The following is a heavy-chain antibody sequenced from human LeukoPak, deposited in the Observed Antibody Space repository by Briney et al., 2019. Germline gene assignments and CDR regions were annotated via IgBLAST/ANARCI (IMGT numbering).Heavy chain of an antibody. CDR1: GYTFTGYC. J-gene: IGHJ4*02. CDR3: ASLNSGSYHFDY. V-gene: IGHV1-2*06. CDR2: INPNSGGT. Sequence: GASVKVSCKASGYTFTGYCMHWVRQAPGQGLEWMGRINPNSGGTNYAQKFQGRVTMTRDTSISTAYMELSRVRSDDTAVYYCASLNSGSYHFDYWGQGTLVTVSS. D-gene: IGHD3-10*01.